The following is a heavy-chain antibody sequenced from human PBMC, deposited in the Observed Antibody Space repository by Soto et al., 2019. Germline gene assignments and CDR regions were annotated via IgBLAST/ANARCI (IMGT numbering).Heavy chain of an antibody. D-gene: IGHD1-26*01. J-gene: IGHJ4*02. Sequence: EVQLVESGGGLVQPGGSLRLSCAASGFTFSSYWMSWVRQAPGKGLEWVANIKQDGSEKYYVDSVKGRFTISRDNAKNSLYLQMNSLRAEDTAVYYCARETWGSMVESGSCYFDYWGQGTLVTVSS. CDR1: GFTFSSYW. CDR3: ARETWGSMVESGSCYFDY. V-gene: IGHV3-7*01. CDR2: IKQDGSEK.